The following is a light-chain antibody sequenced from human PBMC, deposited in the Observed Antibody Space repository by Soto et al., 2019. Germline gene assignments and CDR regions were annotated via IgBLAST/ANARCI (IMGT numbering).Light chain of an antibody. CDR2: KAS. Sequence: DIQMTQSPSTLSASLGDRVTITCRASHSISSWLAWYQQKPGKAPKLLIYKASSLESGVPSRFSGSGSGREFTLTISSLQPDDVATYYCKQYDTYLTFGGGTKVDI. CDR1: HSISSW. CDR3: KQYDTYLT. J-gene: IGKJ4*01. V-gene: IGKV1-5*03.